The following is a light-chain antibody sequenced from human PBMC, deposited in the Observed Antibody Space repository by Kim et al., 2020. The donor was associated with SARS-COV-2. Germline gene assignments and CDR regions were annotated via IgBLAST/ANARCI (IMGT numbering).Light chain of an antibody. CDR2: GAS. J-gene: IGKJ5*01. V-gene: IGKV1-17*01. Sequence: AAGGDRVTITCRASQDIRNDLGWYQQNPGRAPKRLIYGASSLQSGVPSRFSGSGSGTEFTLTISSLQPEDFATYFCLQHNTYPITFGQGTRLEIK. CDR3: LQHNTYPIT. CDR1: QDIRND.